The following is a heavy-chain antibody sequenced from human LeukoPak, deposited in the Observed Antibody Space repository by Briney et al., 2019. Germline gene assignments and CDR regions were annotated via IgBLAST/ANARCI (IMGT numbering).Heavy chain of an antibody. D-gene: IGHD2-2*01. J-gene: IGHJ5*02. V-gene: IGHV4-31*03. Sequence: SETLSLTCTVSGDSISSGNYYWSWLRQHPGKGLERIGCISYRGRAYHNPSLKSRVTISVDTSKRQFSLKLSSVTAADTAVYYCARSGCSSSSCYVREPSNCPACWFDPWSQGTLVTVSS. CDR1: GDSISSGNYY. CDR3: ARSGCSSSSCYVREPSNCPACWFDP. CDR2: ISYRGRA.